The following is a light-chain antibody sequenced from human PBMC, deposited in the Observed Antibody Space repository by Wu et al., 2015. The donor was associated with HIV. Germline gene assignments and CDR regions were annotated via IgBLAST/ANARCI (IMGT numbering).Light chain of an antibody. V-gene: IGKV1-5*03. CDR2: KAS. J-gene: IGKJ1*01. CDR3: QQYNSYSWT. CDR1: QSISSW. Sequence: DIQMTQSPSTLSASVGDRVTITCRASQSISSWLAWYQQKPGKAPNLLIYKASRLESGVPSRFSGSGSGTEFTLTISSLQPDDSATYYCQQYNSYSWTFGQGTKVEIK.